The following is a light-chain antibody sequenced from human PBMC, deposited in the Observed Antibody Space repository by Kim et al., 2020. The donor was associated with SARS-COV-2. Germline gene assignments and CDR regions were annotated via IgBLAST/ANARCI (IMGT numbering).Light chain of an antibody. CDR3: CPYAGSYSWV. CDR1: SSDVGGYNY. V-gene: IGLV2-11*01. Sequence: QSALTQPRSVSGSPGQSVTISCTGTSSDVGGYNYVSWYQQHPGKAPKLLIYDVSKWPSGVRDRFSGSKSGNTASLTISGLQAEDEADYYCCPYAGSYSWVFGGGTQLTVL. CDR2: DVS. J-gene: IGLJ2*01.